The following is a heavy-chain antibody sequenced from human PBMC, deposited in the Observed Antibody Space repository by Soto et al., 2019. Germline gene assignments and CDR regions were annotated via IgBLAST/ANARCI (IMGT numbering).Heavy chain of an antibody. CDR1: GGSFSGYY. CDR2: INHSGST. D-gene: IGHD6-13*01. V-gene: IGHV4-34*01. J-gene: IGHJ6*03. Sequence: SETLSLTCAVYGGSFSGYYWSWIRQPPGKGLEWIGEINHSGSTNYNPSLKSRVTISVDTSKNQFSLKLSSVTAADTAVYYCARALFGGSEQAGTGPYYMDVWGKGTTVTVSS. CDR3: ARALFGGSEQAGTGPYYMDV.